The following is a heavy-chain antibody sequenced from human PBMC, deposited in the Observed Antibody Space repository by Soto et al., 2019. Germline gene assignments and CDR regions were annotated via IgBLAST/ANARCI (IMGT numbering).Heavy chain of an antibody. J-gene: IGHJ6*02. CDR1: GFTFSSYW. Sequence: GGSLRLSCAASGFTFSSYWMHWVRQAPGKGLVWVSRINSDGSSTSYADSVKGRFTISRDTAKNTLYLQMNSLRAEDTAVYYCASARSSSLYFYYHGMDVWGQGTTVTVSS. D-gene: IGHD6-6*01. CDR2: INSDGSST. CDR3: ASARSSSLYFYYHGMDV. V-gene: IGHV3-74*01.